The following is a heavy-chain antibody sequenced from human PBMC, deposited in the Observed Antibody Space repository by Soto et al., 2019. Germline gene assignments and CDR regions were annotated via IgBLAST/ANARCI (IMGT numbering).Heavy chain of an antibody. CDR2: MNPNSGTT. D-gene: IGHD2-21*02. V-gene: IGHV1-8*01. CDR3: VRTTAVTATWGSHITTNWFDP. CDR1: GYTFTSYD. J-gene: IGHJ5*02. Sequence: QVQLVQSGAEVKKPGASVKVSCKASGYTFTSYDINWVRQATGQGLEWMGWMNPNSGTTGYAQKFQGRVTMTRDTAISTAYRALISWSSEDTAVYYCVRTTAVTATWGSHITTNWFDPWGQGTLVTVSS.